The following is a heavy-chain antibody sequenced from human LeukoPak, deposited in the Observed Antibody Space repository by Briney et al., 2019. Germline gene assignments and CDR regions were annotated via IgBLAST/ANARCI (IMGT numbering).Heavy chain of an antibody. CDR3: AKDNAYYYADY. CDR2: IYNSGST. V-gene: IGHV3-66*01. J-gene: IGHJ4*02. D-gene: IGHD3-10*01. CDR1: GFTVGYNY. Sequence: GGSLRLSCAASGFTVGYNYMTWVRQAPGKGLEWVAAIYNSGSTYYADSVKGRFTISRDNSKNTMYLQMNSLKGEDTAVYYCAKDNAYYYADYWGQGTLVTVSS.